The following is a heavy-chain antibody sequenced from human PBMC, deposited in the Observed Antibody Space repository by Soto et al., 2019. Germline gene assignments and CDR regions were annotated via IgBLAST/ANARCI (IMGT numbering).Heavy chain of an antibody. CDR1: GFTFSSYG. Sequence: VQLVESGGGVVQPGRSLRLSCAAYGFTFSSYGMHWVRQAPGKGLEWVAVISSDGSNKYYADSVKGRFTISRDNSKNTLYLQMNSLRAEDTAVYYCSNGRLAADVGSDYWGQGTLVTVSS. D-gene: IGHD6-13*01. V-gene: IGHV3-30*18. J-gene: IGHJ4*02. CDR3: SNGRLAADVGSDY. CDR2: ISSDGSNK.